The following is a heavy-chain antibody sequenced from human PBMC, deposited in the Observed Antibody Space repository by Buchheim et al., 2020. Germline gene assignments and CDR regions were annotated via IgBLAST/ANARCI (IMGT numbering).Heavy chain of an antibody. D-gene: IGHD5-12*01. CDR1: GFTFNDYA. J-gene: IGHJ6*03. V-gene: IGHV3-23*01. CDR2: ISGSTGRT. Sequence: EVQLLESGGGLVQPGGSLRLSCAASGFTFNDYAMSWVRQAPGKGLEWVGGISGSTGRTYDADSVQGRVTISRDSSKNTVYLQMNSLRAEDTAVYFCAKGRGPYYYYYLDVWGKGTT. CDR3: AKGRGPYYYYYLDV.